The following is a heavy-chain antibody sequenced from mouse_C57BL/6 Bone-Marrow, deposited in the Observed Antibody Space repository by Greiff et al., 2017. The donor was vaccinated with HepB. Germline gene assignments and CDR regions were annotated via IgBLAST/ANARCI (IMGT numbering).Heavy chain of an antibody. Sequence: QVQLQQSGAELARPGASVKLSCKASGYTFTSYGISWVKQSTGQGLEWIGEIYPRSGNTYYNEKFKGKATLTADKSSSTAYMELRSLTSEDSAVYFCARCPLIYYYGYFDYWGQGTTLTVSS. J-gene: IGHJ2*01. CDR1: GYTFTSYG. CDR3: ARCPLIYYYGYFDY. V-gene: IGHV1-81*01. CDR2: IYPRSGNT. D-gene: IGHD1-1*01.